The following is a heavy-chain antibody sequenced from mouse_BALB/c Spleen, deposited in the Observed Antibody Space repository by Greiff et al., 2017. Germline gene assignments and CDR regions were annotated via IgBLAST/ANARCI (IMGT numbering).Heavy chain of an antibody. D-gene: IGHD2-3*01. CDR1: GFNIKDYY. CDR3: SYDPWCAY. Sequence: VQLKESGAELVRSGASVKLSCTASGFNIKDYYMHWVKQRPEQGLEWIGWIDPENGDTEYAPKFQGKATMTADTSSNTAYLQLSSLTSEDTAVYYCSYDPWCAYGGQGTLVTVSA. CDR2: IDPENGDT. V-gene: IGHV14-4*02. J-gene: IGHJ3*01.